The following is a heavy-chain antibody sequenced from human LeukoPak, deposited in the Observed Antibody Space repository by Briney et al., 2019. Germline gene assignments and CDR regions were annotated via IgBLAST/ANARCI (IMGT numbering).Heavy chain of an antibody. D-gene: IGHD3-10*01. CDR2: IYSDGST. CDR3: ARISTMVRGITTLYYYGMDV. CDR1: GFTFSNY. V-gene: IGHV3-53*01. Sequence: GGSLRLSCAASGFTFSNYLTWVRQAPGKGLEWVSVIYSDGSTYYADSVKGRLTISRDSSKNTVDLQMNNLRAEDTAVYYCARISTMVRGITTLYYYGMDVWGQGTTVTVSS. J-gene: IGHJ6*02.